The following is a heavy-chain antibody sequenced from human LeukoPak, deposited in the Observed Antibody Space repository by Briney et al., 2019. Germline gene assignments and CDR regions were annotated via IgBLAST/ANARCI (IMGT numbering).Heavy chain of an antibody. CDR3: ARDTSFSSGNDYFDC. V-gene: IGHV1-2*02. CDR1: GYTFTDYY. D-gene: IGHD3-10*01. CDR2: INPNSGGT. Sequence: ASVKVSCKASGYTFTDYYIHWVRQAPGQGLEWMGWINPNSGGTDYAQEFQGRVTMTRDTSISTAYMELSRLTSDDAAVYYCARDTSFSSGNDYFDCWGQGTLVTVSS. J-gene: IGHJ4*02.